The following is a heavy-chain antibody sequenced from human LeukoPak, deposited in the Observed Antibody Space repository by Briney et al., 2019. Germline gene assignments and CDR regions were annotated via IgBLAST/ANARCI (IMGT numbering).Heavy chain of an antibody. V-gene: IGHV3-23*01. CDR3: ARHPGGFTGIVNYYYMDV. J-gene: IGHJ6*03. D-gene: IGHD1-26*01. CDR1: GFTFRNYA. Sequence: GGSLRLSCAASGFTFRNYAMRWVRQAPGKGLEWVSAISGSGGTTYYADSVKGRFTISRDNSKNTLFLQMNSLRAEDTALYYCARHPGGFTGIVNYYYMDVWGKGTTVTVSS. CDR2: ISGSGGTT.